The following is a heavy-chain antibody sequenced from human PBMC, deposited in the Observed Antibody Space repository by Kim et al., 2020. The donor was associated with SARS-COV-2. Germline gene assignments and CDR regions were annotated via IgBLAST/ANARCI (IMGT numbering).Heavy chain of an antibody. J-gene: IGHJ5*02. V-gene: IGHV3-21*01. CDR3: ARDLGAGPVNWFDP. D-gene: IGHD3-16*01. CDR1: GFTFSSYS. CDR2: ISSSSSYI. Sequence: GGSLRLSCAASGFTFSSYSMNWVRQAPGKGLEWVSSISSSSSYIYYADSVKGRFTISRDNAKNSLYLQMNSLRAEDTAVYYCARDLGAGPVNWFDPWGQGTLVTVSS.